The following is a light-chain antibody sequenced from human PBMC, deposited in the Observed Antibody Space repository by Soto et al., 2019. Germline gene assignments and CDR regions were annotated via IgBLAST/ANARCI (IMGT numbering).Light chain of an antibody. CDR2: GAS. J-gene: IGKJ5*01. V-gene: IGKV3D-15*01. CDR3: QQYNNWPAIT. Sequence: EIVMTQSPATLSVSPGERATLSWRASQSVSRNLAWYQQKPGQAPRLLIYGASTRATGIPARFSGSGSGTEFTLTISSLQSEDFAVYYCQQYNNWPAITFGQGTRLEI. CDR1: QSVSRN.